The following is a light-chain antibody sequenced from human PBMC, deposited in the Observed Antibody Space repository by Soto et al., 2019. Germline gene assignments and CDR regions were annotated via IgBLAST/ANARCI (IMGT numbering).Light chain of an antibody. CDR1: QNINTW. V-gene: IGKV1-5*01. J-gene: IGKJ2*01. Sequence: DIQMTQSPSILSASVGGRVTITCRATQNINTWLAWYQQKPGKAPKMLIYDASRLQNGVPSRFSGSGSGTQFTLTISSLQPDDFATYYCQQSNGFGPGTKLDVK. CDR2: DAS. CDR3: QQSNG.